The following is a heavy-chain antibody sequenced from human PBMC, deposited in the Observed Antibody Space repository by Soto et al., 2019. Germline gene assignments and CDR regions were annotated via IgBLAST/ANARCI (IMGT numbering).Heavy chain of an antibody. J-gene: IGHJ6*02. CDR3: GYRRDAFDNHGLDV. Sequence: SGPTQVNPTQPLTLTCTFSGFSLTPGGVGVAWIGHPPGKALEWLGVSYWNGDIRYSPSLSDRLTLTKDTSTNQVVLTITNLDPVDTATYHCGYRRDAFDNHGLDVWGPGTTVTVSS. V-gene: IGHV2-5*01. CDR2: SYWNGDI. CDR1: GFSLTPGGVG. D-gene: IGHD3-9*01.